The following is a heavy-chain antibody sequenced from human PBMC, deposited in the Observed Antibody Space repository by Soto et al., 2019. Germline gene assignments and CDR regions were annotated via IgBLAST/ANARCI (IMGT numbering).Heavy chain of an antibody. D-gene: IGHD6-19*01. J-gene: IGHJ4*02. CDR3: ARMGGQYSSGWYSDY. Sequence: ASVKVSCKASGGTFSSYAISWVRQAPGQGLEWMGGIIPIFGTANYAQKFQGRVTITADESTSTAYMELSSLRSEDTAVYYCARMGGQYSSGWYSDYWGQGTLVTVSS. CDR2: IIPIFGTA. CDR1: GGTFSSYA. V-gene: IGHV1-69*13.